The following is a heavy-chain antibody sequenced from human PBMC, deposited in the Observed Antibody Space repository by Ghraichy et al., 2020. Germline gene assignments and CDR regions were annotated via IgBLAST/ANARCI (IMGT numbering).Heavy chain of an antibody. D-gene: IGHD1-7*01. V-gene: IGHV3-53*01. CDR1: GFTVSSNY. Sequence: GGSLRLSCAASGFTVSSNYMSWVRQAPGKGLEWVSVIYSGGSTYYADSVKGRFTISRDNSKNTLYLQMNSLRAEDTAVYYCARVRGGTKTFGYWGQGTLVTVSS. J-gene: IGHJ4*02. CDR3: ARVRGGTKTFGY. CDR2: IYSGGST.